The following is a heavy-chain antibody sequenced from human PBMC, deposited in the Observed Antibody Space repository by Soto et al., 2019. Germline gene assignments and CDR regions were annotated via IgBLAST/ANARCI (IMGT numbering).Heavy chain of an antibody. J-gene: IGHJ2*01. V-gene: IGHV4-59*12. CDR3: ARGIVVVFFQAEDGIRDVRSVSAFLLNRSSDL. CDR2: IYYSGST. D-gene: IGHD2-15*01. Sequence: PGKGLEWIGYIYYSGSTNYNPSLKSRLTISVDTSKNQFSLKLSSVTADDTAVYYCARGIVVVFFQAEDGIRDVRSVSAFLLNRSSDL.